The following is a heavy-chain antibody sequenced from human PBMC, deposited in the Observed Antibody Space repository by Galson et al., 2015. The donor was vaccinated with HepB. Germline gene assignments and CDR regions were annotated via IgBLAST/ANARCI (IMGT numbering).Heavy chain of an antibody. V-gene: IGHV1-69*04. J-gene: IGHJ4*02. D-gene: IGHD3-22*01. Sequence: GGTFSSYAISWVRQAPGQGLEWMGRIIPILGIANYAQKFQGRVTITADKSTSTAYMELSSLRSEDTAVYYCARTFNYDSSGYYAYWGQGTLVTVSS. CDR3: ARTFNYDSSGYYAY. CDR1: GGTFSSYA. CDR2: IIPILGIA.